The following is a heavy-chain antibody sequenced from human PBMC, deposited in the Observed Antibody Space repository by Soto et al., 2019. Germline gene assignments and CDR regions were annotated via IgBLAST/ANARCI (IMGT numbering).Heavy chain of an antibody. CDR1: GYTFTGYY. J-gene: IGHJ5*02. CDR2: INPNSGGT. CDR3: ARDESGSGWYDVWFDP. V-gene: IGHV1-2*02. Sequence: ASVKVSCKASGYTFTGYYMHWVRQAPGQGLEWMEWINPNSGGTNYAQKFQGRVTMTRDTSISTAYMGLSRLRSDDTAVYYCARDESGSGWYDVWFDPWGQGTLVTVSS. D-gene: IGHD6-19*01.